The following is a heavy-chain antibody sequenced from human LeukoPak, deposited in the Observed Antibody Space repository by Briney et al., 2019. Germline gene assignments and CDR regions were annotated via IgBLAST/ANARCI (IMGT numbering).Heavy chain of an antibody. CDR3: AREKYSSSWYALDY. V-gene: IGHV1-18*01. CDR2: ISAYNGNT. Sequence: AAVKVSCKASGYTFTSYGISWVRQAPGQGLEWMGWISAYNGNTNYAQKLQGRVTMTTDTSTSTAYMELRSLRSDDTAVYYCAREKYSSSWYALDYWGQGTLVTVSS. CDR1: GYTFTSYG. D-gene: IGHD6-13*01. J-gene: IGHJ4*02.